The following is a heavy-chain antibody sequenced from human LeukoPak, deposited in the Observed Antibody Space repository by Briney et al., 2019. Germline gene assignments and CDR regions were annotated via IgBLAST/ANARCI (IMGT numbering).Heavy chain of an antibody. CDR3: ASGPGNWFDP. CDR2: IIPILGIA. Sequence: ASVKVSCKASGGTFSSYAISWVRQAPGQGLEWMGRIIPILGIANYAQKFQGRVTITADESTSTAYMELSSLRSEDTAVYYCASGPGNWFDPWGQGTLVTVSS. CDR1: GGTFSSYA. D-gene: IGHD1-14*01. J-gene: IGHJ5*02. V-gene: IGHV1-69*04.